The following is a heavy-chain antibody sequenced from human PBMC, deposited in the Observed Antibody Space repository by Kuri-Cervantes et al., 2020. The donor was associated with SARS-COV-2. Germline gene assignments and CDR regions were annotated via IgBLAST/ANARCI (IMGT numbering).Heavy chain of an antibody. J-gene: IGHJ6*03. V-gene: IGHV1-2*02. CDR3: ARDSVATIEGYYYYYMDV. D-gene: IGHD5-12*01. CDR2: INPNSGVT. CDR1: GYTFTDYY. Sequence: ASVKVSCKASGYTFTDYYLHWVRQAPGQGPEWMGWINPNSGVTSYAPKFQDRVTMTRDTAISTAYMELSRLRSDDTAVYYCARDSVATIEGYYYYYMDVWGKGTTVTVSS.